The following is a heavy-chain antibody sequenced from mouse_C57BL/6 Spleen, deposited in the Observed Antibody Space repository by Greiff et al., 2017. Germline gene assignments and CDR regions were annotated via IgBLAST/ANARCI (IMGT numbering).Heavy chain of an antibody. V-gene: IGHV14-3*01. CDR2: IDPANGNT. CDR1: GFTIKNTY. Sequence: VQLQQSVAELVRPGASVKLSCTASGFTIKNTYMHWVQQRPEQGLEWIGRIDPANGNTKYAPKFQGKATITADTSSNTAYLQLSSLTSEDAAIYCCAHYYGSGHWYFDVWGTGTTVTVSS. J-gene: IGHJ1*03. D-gene: IGHD1-1*01. CDR3: AHYYGSGHWYFDV.